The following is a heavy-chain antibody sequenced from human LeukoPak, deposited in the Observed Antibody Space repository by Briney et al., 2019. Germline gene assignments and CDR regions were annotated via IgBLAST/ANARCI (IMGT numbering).Heavy chain of an antibody. CDR1: GGSISSYY. CDR3: ARGTHYYDED. V-gene: IGHV4-59*01. D-gene: IGHD3-22*01. J-gene: IGHJ4*02. Sequence: SETLSLTCTVSGGSISSYYWSWIRQPPGKGLEWIGYIYYSGSTNYNPSLKSRVTITVDTSKNQFSLKLSSVTAADTAVYYCARGTHYYDEDWGQGTLVTVSS. CDR2: IYYSGST.